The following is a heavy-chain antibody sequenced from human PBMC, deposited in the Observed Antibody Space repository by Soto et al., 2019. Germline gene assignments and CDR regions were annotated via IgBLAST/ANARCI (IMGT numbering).Heavy chain of an antibody. J-gene: IGHJ4*02. CDR1: GYTFTSYG. D-gene: IGHD2-15*01. Sequence: QVQLVQSGAEVKKPGASVKVSCKASGYTFTSYGISWVRQAPGQGLEWMGWISAYNGNTNYAQKLQGRVTMTTDTPTSTAYMERRSLRSDDTAVYYCARDRYCSGGSCYMPPDYWGQGTLVTVSS. V-gene: IGHV1-18*01. CDR2: ISAYNGNT. CDR3: ARDRYCSGGSCYMPPDY.